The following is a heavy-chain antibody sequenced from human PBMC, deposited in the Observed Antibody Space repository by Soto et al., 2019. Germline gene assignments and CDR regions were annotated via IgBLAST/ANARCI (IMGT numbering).Heavy chain of an antibody. Sequence: GESLKISCKGSGYSFTSYWIGWVRQMPGKGLEWMGIIYPGDSDTRYSPSFQGQVTISADKSISTAYLQWSSLKASDTAMYYCARIPTVTSLAGGMDVWGQGTTVTVSS. D-gene: IGHD4-17*01. CDR3: ARIPTVTSLAGGMDV. J-gene: IGHJ6*02. CDR2: IYPGDSDT. V-gene: IGHV5-51*01. CDR1: GYSFTSYW.